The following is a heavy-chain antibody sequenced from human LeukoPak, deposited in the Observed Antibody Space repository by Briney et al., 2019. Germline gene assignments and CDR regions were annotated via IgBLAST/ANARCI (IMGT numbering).Heavy chain of an antibody. CDR1: GYTFTNYG. CDR3: ARGTSYSSSWFRYYYMGV. V-gene: IGHV1-18*01. Sequence: ASVKVSCKASGYTFTNYGVSWVRQAPGQGLEWMGWISGYNGYTNYAQKFQFRVTMTTDTSTSTAYMELSRLRSDDTAVYYCARGTSYSSSWFRYYYMGVWGKGTTVTVSS. D-gene: IGHD6-13*01. J-gene: IGHJ6*03. CDR2: ISGYNGYT.